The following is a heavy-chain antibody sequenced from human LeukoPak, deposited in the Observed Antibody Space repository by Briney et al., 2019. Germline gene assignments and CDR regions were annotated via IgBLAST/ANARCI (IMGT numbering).Heavy chain of an antibody. D-gene: IGHD4-23*01. V-gene: IGHV1-69*04. J-gene: IGHJ4*02. CDR2: IIPILGIA. Sequence: GASVKVSCKASGGTFSSYAISWVRQAPGQGLEWMGRIIPILGIANYAQKFQGRVTITADKSTSTAYMELSSLRSEDTAVYYCARTVSGNSSDYWGQGTLVTVSS. CDR3: ARTVSGNSSDY. CDR1: GGTFSSYA.